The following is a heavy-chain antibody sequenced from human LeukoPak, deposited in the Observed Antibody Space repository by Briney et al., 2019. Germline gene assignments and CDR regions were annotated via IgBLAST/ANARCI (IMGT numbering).Heavy chain of an antibody. CDR1: GGTFSNDA. Sequence: SVKVSFKASGGTFSNDAISWMRQAPGQGLEWMGGIIPIFGPTNYAQNFKGRVTITADESMSTSYMEMSSLRSEDTAVYYCASGGGRDGWIFDYWGQGTLVTVSS. CDR3: ASGGGRDGWIFDY. D-gene: IGHD5-24*01. CDR2: IIPIFGPT. J-gene: IGHJ4*02. V-gene: IGHV1-69*13.